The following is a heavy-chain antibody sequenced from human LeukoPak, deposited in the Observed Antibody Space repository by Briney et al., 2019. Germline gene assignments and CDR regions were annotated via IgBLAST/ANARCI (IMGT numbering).Heavy chain of an antibody. V-gene: IGHV3-30*03. CDR2: ISYDGSNK. J-gene: IGHJ4*02. D-gene: IGHD4-17*01. Sequence: GGSLRLSCAASGFIFSNNGMNWVRQAPGTGLEWVANISYDGSNKSYVESVKGRFTISRDNSKKKLYLQMNSLRGDDTAVYYCASGDYEFDFWGQGTLVTVSS. CDR3: ASGDYEFDF. CDR1: GFIFSNNG.